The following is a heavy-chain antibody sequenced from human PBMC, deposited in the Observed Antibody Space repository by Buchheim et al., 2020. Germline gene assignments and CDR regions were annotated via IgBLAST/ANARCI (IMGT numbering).Heavy chain of an antibody. J-gene: IGHJ2*01. CDR3: ARARRDGYNYADWYFDL. V-gene: IGHV3-7*04. Sequence: EVQLVESGGGLVQPGGSLRLSCAASGFTFSNYWMNWVRQAPGKGLEWVANIKQDGSERDYGDSVQGRFTISRDKAKNSLHLQMNSLRAEDTAVYYCARARRDGYNYADWYFDLWGRGTL. D-gene: IGHD5-24*01. CDR1: GFTFSNYW. CDR2: IKQDGSER.